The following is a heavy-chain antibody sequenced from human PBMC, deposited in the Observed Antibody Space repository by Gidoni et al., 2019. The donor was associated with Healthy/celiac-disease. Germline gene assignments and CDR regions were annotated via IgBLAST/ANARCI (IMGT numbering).Heavy chain of an antibody. V-gene: IGHV4-34*01. CDR3: ARVYSSWIDY. Sequence: VQLQQWGAGLLKPSETLSLTCAVYGGSFSGYYWSWIRQPPGKGLEWIGEINHSGSTNYNPSLKSRVTISVDTSKNQFSLKLSSVTAADTAVYYCARVYSSWIDYWGQGTLVTVSS. D-gene: IGHD6-6*01. J-gene: IGHJ4*02. CDR2: INHSGST. CDR1: GGSFSGYY.